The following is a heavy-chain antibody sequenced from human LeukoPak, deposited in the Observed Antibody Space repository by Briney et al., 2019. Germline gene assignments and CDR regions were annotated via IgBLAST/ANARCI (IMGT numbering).Heavy chain of an antibody. Sequence: GGSLRLSCAASGFTFSSYAMHWVRQAPGKGLEWVAVISYDVSNKYYADSVKGRFTISRDNSKNTLYLQMNSLRAEDTAVYYCARGGGYSYAYYFDYWGQGTLVTVSS. CDR1: GFTFSSYA. CDR2: ISYDVSNK. V-gene: IGHV3-30-3*01. D-gene: IGHD5-18*01. CDR3: ARGGGYSYAYYFDY. J-gene: IGHJ4*02.